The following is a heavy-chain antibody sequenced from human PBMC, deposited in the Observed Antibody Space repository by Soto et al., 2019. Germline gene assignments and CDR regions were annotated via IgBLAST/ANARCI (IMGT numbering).Heavy chain of an antibody. CDR1: GFIFSDYE. Sequence: EAELVESGGDLVQPGGSLTLSCAASGFIFSDYEVDWVRQAPGRGPEWISYISDGGTTIYYAASVKGRFTTSRDDAKKSLYLHMNTLRVDDTAIYFCLKEYCTGGTCFDAFDLWGQGTVVTVSS. CDR3: LKEYCTGGTCFDAFDL. V-gene: IGHV3-48*03. J-gene: IGHJ3*01. D-gene: IGHD2-8*02. CDR2: ISDGGTTI.